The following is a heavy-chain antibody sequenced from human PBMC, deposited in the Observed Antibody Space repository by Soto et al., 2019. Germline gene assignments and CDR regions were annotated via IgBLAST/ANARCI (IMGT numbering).Heavy chain of an antibody. CDR3: ATIVLVPRDYYGMDV. J-gene: IGHJ6*02. CDR1: GGSISSSSYY. Sequence: QLQLQESGPGLVKPSETLSLTCTVSGGSISSSSYYWGWIRQPPGKGLEWIGSIYYSGSTYYNPSLKSRVTISVDTSKNQFSLKLSSVTAADTAVYYCATIVLVPRDYYGMDVWGQGTTVTVSS. V-gene: IGHV4-39*01. CDR2: IYYSGST. D-gene: IGHD2-2*01.